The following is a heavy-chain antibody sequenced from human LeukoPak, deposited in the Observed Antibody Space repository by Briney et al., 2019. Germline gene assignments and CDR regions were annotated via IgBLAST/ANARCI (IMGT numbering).Heavy chain of an antibody. J-gene: IGHJ4*02. CDR1: GYSFTSYW. V-gene: IGHV5-51*01. CDR2: IYPGDSDT. Sequence: GESLKISCKGSGYSFTSYWIGWVRQMPGKGLEWMGIIYPGDSDTRYSPSFQGQVTISADKSISTAYLQWSSLKASDTAMYYCARLRGLHDGVLYFDYWGQGTLVTVSS. D-gene: IGHD4-11*01. CDR3: ARLRGLHDGVLYFDY.